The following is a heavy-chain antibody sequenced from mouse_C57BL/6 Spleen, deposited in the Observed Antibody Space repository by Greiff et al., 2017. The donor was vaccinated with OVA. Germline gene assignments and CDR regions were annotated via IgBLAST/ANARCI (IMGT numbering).Heavy chain of an antibody. CDR2: IYPRDGST. D-gene: IGHD2-3*01. V-gene: IGHV1-78*01. CDR3: ARDDGYYSHFAY. CDR1: GYTFTDHT. J-gene: IGHJ3*01. Sequence: VKLMESDAELVKPGASVKISCKVSGYTFTDHTIHWMKQRPEQGLEWIGYIYPRDGSTKYNEKFKGKATLTADKSSSTAYMRLNSLTSEDSAVYFCARDDGYYSHFAYWGQGTLVTVSA.